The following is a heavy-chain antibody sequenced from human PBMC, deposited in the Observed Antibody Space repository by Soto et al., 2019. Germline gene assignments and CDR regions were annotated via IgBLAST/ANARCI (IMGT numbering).Heavy chain of an antibody. CDR2: IHSTRSP. J-gene: IGHJ5*02. D-gene: IGHD4-17*01. Sequence: SETLSPTCTVSGDSVSKYYWNWIRQPAGKGLEWIGRIHSTRSPNYNPSLKSRVTMSVDTSKNQFSLKLNLTSVTAADTAVYYCARSPAYGDYANLDTWGQGTLVTVSS. V-gene: IGHV4-4*07. CDR1: GDSVSKYY. CDR3: ARSPAYGDYANLDT.